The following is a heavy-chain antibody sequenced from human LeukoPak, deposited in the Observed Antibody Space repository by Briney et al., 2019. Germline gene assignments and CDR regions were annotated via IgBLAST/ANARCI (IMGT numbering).Heavy chain of an antibody. J-gene: IGHJ4*02. Sequence: PSETLSLTCTVSRGSTSTYYWSWIRQPAGKGLEWIGRIYPSGNTNFNPSLMSRVTMSIDTSKNQFSLKLSSVTAADTAVYYCARGPYYYGSGSYWIVWGQGTLVTVSS. CDR2: IYPSGNT. D-gene: IGHD3-10*01. V-gene: IGHV4-4*07. CDR3: ARGPYYYGSGSYWIV. CDR1: RGSTSTYY.